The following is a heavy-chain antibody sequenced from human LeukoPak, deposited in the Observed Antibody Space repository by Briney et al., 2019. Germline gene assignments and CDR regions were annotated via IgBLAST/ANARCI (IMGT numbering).Heavy chain of an antibody. CDR3: ARDGRFLERGDDS. J-gene: IGHJ5*01. CDR1: GGTFSSYA. V-gene: IGHV1-69*06. D-gene: IGHD3-3*01. CDR2: IIPIFGTA. Sequence: ASVKVSCKASGGTFSSYAISWVRQAPGQGLEWMGGIIPIFGTANYAQKFQGRVTITADKSTSTASIELSSLRSEDTAVYYCARDGRFLERGDDSWGQGTLVTVSS.